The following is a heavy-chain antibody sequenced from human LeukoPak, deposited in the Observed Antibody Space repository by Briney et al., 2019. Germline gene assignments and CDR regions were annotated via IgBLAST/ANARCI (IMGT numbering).Heavy chain of an antibody. V-gene: IGHV3-74*01. CDR3: ARTVPDYTLVRGVIFDF. D-gene: IGHD3-10*01. CDR1: GFTFSSYW. CDR2: INTDGSST. Sequence: PGGSLRLSCAASGFTFSSYWMHWVRQAPGKGLVWVSRINTDGSSTSYADSVKGRFTISRDNAKNTLYLQMNSLRAEDTAVYYCARTVPDYTLVRGVIFDFWGQGTQVTVSS. J-gene: IGHJ4*02.